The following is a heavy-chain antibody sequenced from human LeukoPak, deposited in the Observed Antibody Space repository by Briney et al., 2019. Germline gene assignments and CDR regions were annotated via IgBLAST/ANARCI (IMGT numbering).Heavy chain of an antibody. CDR3: ARVSGYDWESFYDY. D-gene: IGHD5-12*01. CDR2: IFYSGST. V-gene: IGHV4-59*01. Sequence: PSETLSLTCTVSGGSISSYYWTWIRQPPGKGLEWIGSIFYSGSTNYNPSLKSRVTISVDTSKNQFSLKLDSVTAADTAVYYCARVSGYDWESFYDYWGQGTLVTVSS. CDR1: GGSISSYY. J-gene: IGHJ4*02.